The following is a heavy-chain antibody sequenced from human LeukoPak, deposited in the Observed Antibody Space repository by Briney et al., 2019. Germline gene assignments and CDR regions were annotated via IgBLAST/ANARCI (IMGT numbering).Heavy chain of an antibody. V-gene: IGHV1-18*01. D-gene: IGHD2-15*01. J-gene: IGHJ4*02. CDR3: ARAPIVVVVAATDY. CDR1: GYTFTSYG. Sequence: ASVKVSCKASGYTFTSYGISWVRQAPGQELEWMGWISAYNGNTNYAQKLQGRVTMTTDTSTSTAYMELRSLRSDDTAVYYCARAPIVVVVAATDYWGQGTLVTVSS. CDR2: ISAYNGNT.